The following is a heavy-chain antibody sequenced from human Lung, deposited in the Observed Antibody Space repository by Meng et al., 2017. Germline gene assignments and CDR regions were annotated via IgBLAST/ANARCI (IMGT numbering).Heavy chain of an antibody. V-gene: IGHV4-34*01. CDR2: INHSGST. CDR3: ARGPTTMAHDFDY. CDR1: GGSFSDYY. D-gene: IGHD4-11*01. J-gene: IGHJ4*02. Sequence: QQWGEGLLNPSETLSLTCVVSGGSFSDYYWSWIRQPPGKGLEWIGEINHSGSTNYNPSLESRATISVDTSQNNLSLKLSSVTAADSAVYYCARGPTTMAHDFDYWGQGTLVTVSS.